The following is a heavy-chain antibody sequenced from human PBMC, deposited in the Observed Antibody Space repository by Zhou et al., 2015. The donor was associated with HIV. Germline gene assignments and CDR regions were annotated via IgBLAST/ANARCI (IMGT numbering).Heavy chain of an antibody. CDR2: INPNGGNT. CDR1: GYTFIDKY. J-gene: IGHJ6*02. V-gene: IGHV1-2*02. D-gene: IGHD1-7*01. CDR3: ARDGQDLELRPGGYNPMDV. Sequence: QGQLLQPGTEVKRPGASVKVSCKASGYTFIDKYIHWVRQAPGQGFEWMGWINPNGGNTDSAQRFQGRAIMTRDRSIHTAYLELSRLTSDDTAVYYCARDGQDLELRPGGYNPMDVWGQGP.